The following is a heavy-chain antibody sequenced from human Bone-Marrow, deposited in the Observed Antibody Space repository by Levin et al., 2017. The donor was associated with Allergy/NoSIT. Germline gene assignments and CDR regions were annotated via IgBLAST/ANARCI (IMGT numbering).Heavy chain of an antibody. D-gene: IGHD3-9*01. Sequence: GGSLRLSCAASGFTFSSYAMSWVRQAPGKGLEWVSAISGSGGSTYYADSVKGRFTISRDNSKNTLYLQMNSLRAEDTAVYYCAKSQRVPTPYDILTGPPSEYWGQGTLVTVSS. CDR3: AKSQRVPTPYDILTGPPSEY. V-gene: IGHV3-23*01. CDR2: ISGSGGST. J-gene: IGHJ4*02. CDR1: GFTFSSYA.